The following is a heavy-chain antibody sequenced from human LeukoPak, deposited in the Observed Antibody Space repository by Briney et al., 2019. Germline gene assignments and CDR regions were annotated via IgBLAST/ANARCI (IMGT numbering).Heavy chain of an antibody. D-gene: IGHD2-2*01. CDR2: ISGSGDGT. CDR1: GFVFSSYA. Sequence: GGSLRLSCAASGFVFSSYAMNWGRQAPGKGLEWVSAISGSGDGTYYADSVKGRFTVSRDNSKNTLYLQMNNLRAEDSAVYYCAKGVGGYCSSTDCRAYDNWGQGTLVTVSS. J-gene: IGHJ4*02. V-gene: IGHV3-23*01. CDR3: AKGVGGYCSSTDCRAYDN.